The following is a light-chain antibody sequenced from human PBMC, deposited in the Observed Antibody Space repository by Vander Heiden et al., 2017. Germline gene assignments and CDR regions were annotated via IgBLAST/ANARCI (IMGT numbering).Light chain of an antibody. J-gene: IGLJ3*02. Sequence: QSMPTQPPSVSGAPGQRVTISCTGSNSNIGGGYSVHWYQHLPGTAPKLLINANIKRPSWIPDRFSGSQSGTSASLTITGLQAEDEADYYCQSYDRSLSNWVFGGGTKLTVL. CDR3: QSYDRSLSNWV. CDR2: ANI. CDR1: NSNIGGGYS. V-gene: IGLV1-40*01.